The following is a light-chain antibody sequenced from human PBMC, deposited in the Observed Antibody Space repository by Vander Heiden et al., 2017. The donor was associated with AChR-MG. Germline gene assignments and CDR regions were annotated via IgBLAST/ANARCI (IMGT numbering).Light chain of an antibody. CDR3: QQSFTTPR. V-gene: IGKV1-39*01. J-gene: IGKJ3*01. Sequence: DIQLTQSPSSLSASVGDRVIITCRASQTVTNFLNWYQQKPGKAPKLLIAATSNLQSGIPPRFSGSGTGTEFTLTINRLQPEDFATYYCQQSFTTPRFGPGTNVDIK. CDR1: QTVTNF. CDR2: ATS.